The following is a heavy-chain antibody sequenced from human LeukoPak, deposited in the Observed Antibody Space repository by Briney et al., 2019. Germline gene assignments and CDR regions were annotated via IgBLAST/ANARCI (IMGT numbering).Heavy chain of an antibody. D-gene: IGHD3-22*01. CDR1: GGTFSSYA. CDR2: IIPIFGTA. Sequence: GASVKVSCKASGGTFSSYAISWVRQAPGQGLEWMGGIIPIFGTANYAQKFQGRVTITADESTSTAYMELRSLRSDDTAVYYCATHTYYYDSSGYYPLDYWGQGTLVTVSS. V-gene: IGHV1-69*13. CDR3: ATHTYYYDSSGYYPLDY. J-gene: IGHJ4*02.